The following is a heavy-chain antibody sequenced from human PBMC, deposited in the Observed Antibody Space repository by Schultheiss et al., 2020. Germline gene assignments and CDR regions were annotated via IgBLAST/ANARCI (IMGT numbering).Heavy chain of an antibody. Sequence: TLSLTCAVYGGSFSGYYWSWIRQSPGKWLEWIGEINHSGSTNYNPSLKSRVTISVDTSKNQFSLKLSSVTAADTAVYYCAGGGTAHARVYSSWYVHYYCGMDVWGKGATGIVFS. CDR1: GGSFSGYY. V-gene: IGHV4-34*01. D-gene: IGHD6-13*01. CDR3: AGGGTAHARVYSSWYVHYYCGMDV. J-gene: IGHJ6*04. CDR2: INHSGST.